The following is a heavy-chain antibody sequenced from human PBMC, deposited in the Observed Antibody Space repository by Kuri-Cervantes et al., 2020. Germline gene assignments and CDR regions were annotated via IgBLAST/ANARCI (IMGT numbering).Heavy chain of an antibody. CDR1: GYTFTGYY. Sequence: ASVKVSCKASGYTFTGYYMHWVRQAPGQGLEWMGWINPNSGGTNYAQKFQGRVTMTRDTSISTAYMELSRLRSDDTAVYYCARDSYGSGRNFDYWGQGTLVTVSS. V-gene: IGHV1-2*02. CDR2: INPNSGGT. CDR3: ARDSYGSGRNFDY. J-gene: IGHJ4*02. D-gene: IGHD3-10*01.